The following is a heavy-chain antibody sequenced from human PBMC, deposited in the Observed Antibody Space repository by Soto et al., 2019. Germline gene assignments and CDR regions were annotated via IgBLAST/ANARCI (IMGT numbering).Heavy chain of an antibody. V-gene: IGHV3-30-3*01. CDR1: GFTFSSYA. D-gene: IGHD3-22*01. CDR2: ISYDGSNK. J-gene: IGHJ4*02. Sequence: QVQLVESGGGVVQPGRSLRLSCAASGFTFSSYAMHWVRQAPGKGLEWVAVISYDGSNKYYADSVKGRFTISRDNSKNTLYQQMNSLRAEDTAVYYCARGDDYDSSGYRFDYWGQGTLVTVSS. CDR3: ARGDDYDSSGYRFDY.